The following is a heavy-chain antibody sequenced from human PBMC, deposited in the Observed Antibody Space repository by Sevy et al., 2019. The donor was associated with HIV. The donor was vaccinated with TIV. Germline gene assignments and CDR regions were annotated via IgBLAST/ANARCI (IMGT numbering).Heavy chain of an antibody. CDR1: GYSISSGCY. D-gene: IGHD5-18*01. CDR2: IYHSGIT. J-gene: IGHJ5*02. V-gene: IGHV4-38-2*01. Sequence: SETLSLTCAVSGYSISSGCYWGWIRQPPGKGLEWIGSIYHSGITYYNRSLKSRVTISVDTSKNQFSLKLSSVTAADTAVYYCARAGRQLWPRYNWFDPWGQGTLVTVSS. CDR3: ARAGRQLWPRYNWFDP.